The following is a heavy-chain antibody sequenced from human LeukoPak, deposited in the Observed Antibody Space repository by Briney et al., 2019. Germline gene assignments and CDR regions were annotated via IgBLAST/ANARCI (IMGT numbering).Heavy chain of an antibody. V-gene: IGHV1-46*01. J-gene: IGHJ6*03. CDR3: ARHIATRLASAYYYYMNV. CDR2: MNPRGGST. D-gene: IGHD6-6*01. CDR1: GYSFTTYY. Sequence: GASVKVSCKASGYSFTTYYMHWMRQAPGQGLEWMGTMNPRGGSTNYAQKFQGRVTMIRDPSTSTVYMELSSLRFEDTAVYYCARHIATRLASAYYYYMNVWGKGTTVTVSS.